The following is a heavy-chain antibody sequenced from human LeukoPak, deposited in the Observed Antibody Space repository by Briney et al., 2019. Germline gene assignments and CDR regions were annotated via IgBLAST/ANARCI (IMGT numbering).Heavy chain of an antibody. CDR3: MMSLTAHYYYGMDV. CDR1: GFTFSTYW. V-gene: IGHV3-7*02. D-gene: IGHD2-21*02. CDR2: IKQDGSEK. Sequence: GGSLRLSRAASGFTFSTYWMSWVRQPPGKGLAWVANIKQDGSEKYYVDSVKGRFTISRDNAKNSVYLQMSSLRAEDTAVYHCMMSLTAHYYYGMDVWGQGTTVTVSS. J-gene: IGHJ6*02.